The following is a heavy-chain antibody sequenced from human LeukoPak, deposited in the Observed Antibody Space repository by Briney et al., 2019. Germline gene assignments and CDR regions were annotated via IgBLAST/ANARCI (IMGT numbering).Heavy chain of an antibody. CDR2: ISTSSSYT. Sequence: GGSLRLSCASSGFTFSDYYMSWIRQAPGKGLEWVSYISTSSSYTNYADSVRGRFTISRDNAKNSLYLQMNSLTAEDTAVYYCAREDSFFDIAATGTLYYFDYWGQGTLVTVSS. CDR1: GFTFSDYY. V-gene: IGHV3-11*06. J-gene: IGHJ4*02. D-gene: IGHD6-13*01. CDR3: AREDSFFDIAATGTLYYFDY.